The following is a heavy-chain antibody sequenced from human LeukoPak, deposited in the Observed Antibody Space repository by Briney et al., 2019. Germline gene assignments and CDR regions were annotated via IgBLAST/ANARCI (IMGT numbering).Heavy chain of an antibody. CDR1: GFTFDDYA. V-gene: IGHV3-9*01. CDR3: AREAVGGRYFDY. J-gene: IGHJ4*02. D-gene: IGHD6-19*01. CDR2: ISWNSGSI. Sequence: GGSLRLSCAASGFTFDDYAMHWVRQAPGKGLEWVSGISWNSGSIGYADSVKGRFTISRDNAKKSVHLEMNSLRDEDAAIYYCAREAVGGRYFDYWGQGTLVAVSS.